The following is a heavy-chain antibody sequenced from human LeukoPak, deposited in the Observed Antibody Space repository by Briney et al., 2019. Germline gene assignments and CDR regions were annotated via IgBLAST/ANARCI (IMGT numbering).Heavy chain of an antibody. CDR3: ARTGYSSSWYENPGDY. V-gene: IGHV3-64*01. CDR2: ISSNGGST. D-gene: IGHD6-13*01. J-gene: IGHJ4*02. Sequence: PGGSLRLSCAASGFTFSSYAMHWVRQAPGKGLEYVSAISSNGGSTYYANSVKGRFPISRDNSKNTLYLQMGSLRAEDMAVYYCARTGYSSSWYENPGDYWGQGTLVTVSS. CDR1: GFTFSSYA.